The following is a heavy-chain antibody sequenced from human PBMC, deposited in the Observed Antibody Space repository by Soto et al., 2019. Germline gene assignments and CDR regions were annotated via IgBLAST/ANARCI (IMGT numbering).Heavy chain of an antibody. CDR1: GSTFPGYY. Sequence: ASGKVSCKSSGSTFPGYYRHSVREAPGQWLEWMGWINPNRGGTNYAQKFQGRVTMTRDTSISTAYMGLSRLRSDDTALYYCARDRRYHGSGSYEDYYYGMDVWGQGTTVTVSS. V-gene: IGHV1-2*02. CDR2: INPNRGGT. CDR3: ARDRRYHGSGSYEDYYYGMDV. D-gene: IGHD3-10*01. J-gene: IGHJ6*02.